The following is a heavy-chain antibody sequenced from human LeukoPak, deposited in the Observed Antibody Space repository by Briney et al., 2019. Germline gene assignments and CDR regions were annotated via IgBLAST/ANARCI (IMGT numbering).Heavy chain of an antibody. Sequence: GGSLRLSCAASGFTFSSYSMNWVRQAPGKGLEWVSYISSSSSTIYYADSVKGRFALSRDNAKNSLYLQMNSLRAEDTAVYYCAKALYGSGSYSSPYFDYWGQGTLVTVSS. CDR1: GFTFSSYS. V-gene: IGHV3-48*01. CDR3: AKALYGSGSYSSPYFDY. J-gene: IGHJ4*02. CDR2: ISSSSSTI. D-gene: IGHD3-10*01.